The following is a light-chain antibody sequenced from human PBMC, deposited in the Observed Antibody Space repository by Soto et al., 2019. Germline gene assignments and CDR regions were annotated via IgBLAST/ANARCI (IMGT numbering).Light chain of an antibody. Sequence: QSALTQPASVSGSPGQSITISCTGTNSDIGAYKYVSWYQHHQGKAPKLVIYEVNNRPSGTSNRFSGSKSGNTASLTISGLQTEDEPDYYCNSFAGSNTWLFGGGTKLTVL. CDR1: NSDIGAYKY. CDR3: NSFAGSNTWL. J-gene: IGLJ3*02. V-gene: IGLV2-14*01. CDR2: EVN.